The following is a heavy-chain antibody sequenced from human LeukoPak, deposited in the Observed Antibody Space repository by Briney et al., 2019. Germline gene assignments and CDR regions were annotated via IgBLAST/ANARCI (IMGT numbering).Heavy chain of an antibody. CDR1: GFTFSSCG. CDR3: AKDYSKRWATDY. J-gene: IGHJ4*02. D-gene: IGHD1-26*01. CDR2: TQDDIISK. Sequence: PGGSLRLSCAASGFTFSSCGMHWVRQAPGKGLEWVAFTQDDIISKSYADSVKGRFTVSRDNSKNTLYLQMHGLRAEDTAVYYCAKDYSKRWATDYWGQGTLVTVSS. V-gene: IGHV3-30*02.